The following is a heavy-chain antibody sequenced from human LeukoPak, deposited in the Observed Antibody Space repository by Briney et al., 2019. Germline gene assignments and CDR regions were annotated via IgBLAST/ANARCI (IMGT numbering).Heavy chain of an antibody. CDR3: ARVVRGVIPYFDY. CDR1: GFIFSSYG. Sequence: GRSLRLSCAASGFIFSSYGMHWVRQAPGKGLEWVAVIWYDGSNKYYADSVKGRFTISRDNSKNTLYLQMNSLRAEDTAVYYCARVVRGVIPYFDYWGQGTLVTVSS. V-gene: IGHV3-33*08. D-gene: IGHD3-10*01. J-gene: IGHJ4*02. CDR2: IWYDGSNK.